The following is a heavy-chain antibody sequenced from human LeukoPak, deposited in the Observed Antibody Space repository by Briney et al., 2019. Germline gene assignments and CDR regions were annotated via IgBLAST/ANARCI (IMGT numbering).Heavy chain of an antibody. CDR1: GGSISNYY. CDR2: ISYSGNT. V-gene: IGHV4-59*01. D-gene: IGHD1-1*01. J-gene: IGHJ6*03. Sequence: KPGGSLRPSCTVSGGSISNYYWTWIRQPPGKGLEWIGFISYSGNTNYNPSLKSRVTISLDTSKNQFSLKLISVTAADTAVYYCARGTLAYYYYYYMDVWGKGTTVTISS. CDR3: ARGTLAYYYYYYMDV.